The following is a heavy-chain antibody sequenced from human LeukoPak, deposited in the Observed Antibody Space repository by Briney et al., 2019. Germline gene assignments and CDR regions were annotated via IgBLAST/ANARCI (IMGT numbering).Heavy chain of an antibody. V-gene: IGHV1-3*01. CDR3: ARDSMCTSCYTAYYYYGMDV. J-gene: IGHJ6*02. CDR1: GYTFTSYA. CDR2: INAGNGNT. Sequence: ASVKVSCKASGYTFTSYAMHWVRQAPGQRLEWMGWINAGNGNTKYSQKFQGRVTITRDTSASTAYMELSSLRSEDTAVYYCARDSMCTSCYTAYYYYGMDVWGQGTTVTVSS. D-gene: IGHD2-2*02.